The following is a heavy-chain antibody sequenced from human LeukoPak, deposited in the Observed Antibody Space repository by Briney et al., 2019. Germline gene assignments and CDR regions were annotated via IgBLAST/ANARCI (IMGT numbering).Heavy chain of an antibody. J-gene: IGHJ5*01. CDR3: AKCCEVVATPDS. V-gene: IGHV3-23*01. D-gene: IGHD1-26*01. CDR1: GFTFSFYA. CDR2: ISGSGGST. Sequence: PGGSLRLSCAASGFTFSFYAMTWVRQAPGKGLEWVSTISGSGGSTYYADSVKGRFTISRDKSKNTLYLQMNSLRAEDTAVYYCAKCCEVVATPDSWGQGTLVTVSS.